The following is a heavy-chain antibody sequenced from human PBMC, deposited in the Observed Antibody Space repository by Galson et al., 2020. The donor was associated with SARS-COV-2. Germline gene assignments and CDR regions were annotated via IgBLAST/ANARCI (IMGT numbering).Heavy chain of an antibody. Sequence: SETLSLTCTVSGGSISSSSYYWGWIRQPQGKGLERIGSIYYRGSTNYNPSPKSRVTISVDTSKNQFSLKLSSVTAADTAVYYCARHLLWFGEFNLDAFDIWGQGTMVTVSS. D-gene: IGHD3-10*01. CDR2: IYYRGST. J-gene: IGHJ3*02. CDR3: ARHLLWFGEFNLDAFDI. CDR1: GGSISSSSYY. V-gene: IGHV4-39*01.